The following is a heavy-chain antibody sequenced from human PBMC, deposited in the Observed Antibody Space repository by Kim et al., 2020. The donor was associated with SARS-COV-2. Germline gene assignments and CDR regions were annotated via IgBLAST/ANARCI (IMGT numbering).Heavy chain of an antibody. CDR1: GFTFSSYW. D-gene: IGHD3-10*01. CDR3: AIDPTVWFGEKDYYYGMDV. J-gene: IGHJ6*02. V-gene: IGHV3-7*01. CDR2: IKQDGSEK. Sequence: GGSLRLSCAASGFTFSSYWMSWVRQAPGKGLEWVANIKQDGSEKYYVDSVKGRFTISRDNAKNSLYLQMNSLRAEDTAVYYCAIDPTVWFGEKDYYYGMDVWGQGTTVTVSS.